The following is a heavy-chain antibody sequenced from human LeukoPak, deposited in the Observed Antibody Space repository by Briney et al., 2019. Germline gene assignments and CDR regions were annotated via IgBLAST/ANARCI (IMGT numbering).Heavy chain of an antibody. V-gene: IGHV3-23*01. CDR3: AKGSSSSRPYYFDY. CDR1: GFTFSSCA. CDR2: ITGSGGST. D-gene: IGHD6-6*01. Sequence: GGSLRLSCAASGFTFSSCAMSWVRQAPGKGPEWVSAITGSGGSTYYADSVKGRFTISRDNSKNTLYLQMNSLRAEDTAVYYCAKGSSSSRPYYFDYWGQGTLVTVSS. J-gene: IGHJ4*02.